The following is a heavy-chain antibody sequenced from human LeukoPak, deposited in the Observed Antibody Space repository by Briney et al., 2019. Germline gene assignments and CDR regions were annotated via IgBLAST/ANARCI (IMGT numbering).Heavy chain of an antibody. J-gene: IGHJ4*02. CDR2: ISSSGSTI. D-gene: IGHD3-3*01. CDR1: GFIFSSYE. Sequence: PGGSLRLSCAASGFIFSSYEMNWVRQAPGQGLEWVSYISSSGSTIYYADSVKGRFTISRDNAKNSLYLQMNSLRAEDTAVYYCAGLSGYRYFDYWGQGTLVTVSS. V-gene: IGHV3-48*03. CDR3: AGLSGYRYFDY.